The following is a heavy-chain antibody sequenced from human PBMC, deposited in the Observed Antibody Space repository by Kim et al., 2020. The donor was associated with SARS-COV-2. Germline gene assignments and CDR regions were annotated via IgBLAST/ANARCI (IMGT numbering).Heavy chain of an antibody. CDR3: ARVAPTANGMNV. V-gene: IGHV6-1*01. J-gene: IGHJ6*02. Sequence: NEYTGVVKNRLTISADTAKNQVSLQMNSVTPEDTAFYYCARVAPTANGMNVWGQGTTVTVSS. CDR2: N.